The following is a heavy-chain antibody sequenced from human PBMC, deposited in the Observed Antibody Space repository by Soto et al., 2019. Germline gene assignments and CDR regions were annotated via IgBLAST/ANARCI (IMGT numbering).Heavy chain of an antibody. CDR2: IYYSGTT. CDR3: ARHKGGYYSGVDV. J-gene: IGHJ6*02. D-gene: IGHD3-16*01. V-gene: IGHV4-39*01. CDR1: GGSISSNSYY. Sequence: XXTLSLTFTVSGGSISSNSYYWAWIRQPPGKGLEWIGNIYYSGTTYYNPSLKSRVTISVDTSKNQFSLKLSSVTAADTAVYYCARHKGGYYSGVDVWGQGTTVTVSS.